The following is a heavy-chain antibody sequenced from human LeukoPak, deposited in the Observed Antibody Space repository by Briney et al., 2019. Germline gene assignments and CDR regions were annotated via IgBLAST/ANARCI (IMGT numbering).Heavy chain of an antibody. CDR3: ARARAYYYDSSGYQNPDYYYYGMDV. Sequence: ASVKVSCKASGYTFTSCYMHWVRQAPGQGLEWMGIINPSGGSTSYAQKFQGRVAMTRDTSTSTVYMELSSLRSEDTAVYYCARARAYYYDSSGYQNPDYYYYGMDVWGQGTTVTVSS. J-gene: IGHJ6*02. CDR1: GYTFTSCY. V-gene: IGHV1-46*01. D-gene: IGHD3-22*01. CDR2: INPSGGST.